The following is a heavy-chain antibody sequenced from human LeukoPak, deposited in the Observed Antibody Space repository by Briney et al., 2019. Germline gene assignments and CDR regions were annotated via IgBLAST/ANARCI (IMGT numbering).Heavy chain of an antibody. CDR3: ARDTGTDFDL. D-gene: IGHD1-1*01. CDR2: INWNGGST. J-gene: IGHJ2*01. Sequence: PGGSLRLSCAATGFTFDDYDMSWVRQAPGKGLEWVSGINWNGGSTGYADSVKGRFTISRDNAKNSLYLQMNSLGAEDTALYHCARDTGTDFDLWGRGTLVSVSS. CDR1: GFTFDDYD. V-gene: IGHV3-20*01.